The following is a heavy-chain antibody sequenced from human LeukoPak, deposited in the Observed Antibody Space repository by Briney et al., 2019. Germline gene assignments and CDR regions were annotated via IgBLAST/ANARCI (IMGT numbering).Heavy chain of an antibody. J-gene: IGHJ5*02. CDR3: ARSLDNWFDP. CDR2: IIPIFGTA. CDR1: GGTLSSYA. Sequence: ASVKVSCKASGGTLSSYAISWVRQAPGQGLEWMGGIIPIFGTANYAQKFQGRVTITADESTSTAYMELSSLRSEDTAVYYCARSLDNWFDPWGQGTLVTVSS. V-gene: IGHV1-69*13.